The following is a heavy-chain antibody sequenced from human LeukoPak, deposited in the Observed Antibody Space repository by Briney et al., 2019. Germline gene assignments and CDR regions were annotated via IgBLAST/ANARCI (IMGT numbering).Heavy chain of an antibody. J-gene: IGHJ3*02. V-gene: IGHV3-7*03. CDR1: GFTFSSYW. Sequence: GGSLRLSCAASGFTFSSYWMSWVRQAPGKGLEWVANIKQDGSEKYYVDSVMGRFTISRDNAKKSLYLQMNSLRAEDTAVYYCTKDHSSGWYREGAFDIWGQGTMVTVSS. CDR2: IKQDGSEK. D-gene: IGHD6-19*01. CDR3: TKDHSSGWYREGAFDI.